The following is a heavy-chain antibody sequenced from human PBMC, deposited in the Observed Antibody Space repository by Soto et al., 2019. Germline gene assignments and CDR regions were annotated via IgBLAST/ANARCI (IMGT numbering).Heavy chain of an antibody. J-gene: IGHJ4*02. D-gene: IGHD3-9*01. CDR1: GFSFAGYA. CDR3: AKTETFNGYYNAFDY. Sequence: PVGSLRLSCAASGFSFAGYALTWVRLAPGKGLEWVASISGGGGSTYYTDSVKGRFSISRDNSNRVVYLQMGSLTAGDTAVYYCAKTETFNGYYNAFDYWGQGTRVTV. CDR2: ISGGGGST. V-gene: IGHV3-23*01.